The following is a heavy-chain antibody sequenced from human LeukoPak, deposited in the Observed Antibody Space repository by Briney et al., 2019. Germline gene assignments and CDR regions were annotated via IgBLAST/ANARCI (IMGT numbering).Heavy chain of an antibody. V-gene: IGHV3-9*01. CDR1: GFTFDDYA. CDR2: ISWNSGSI. Sequence: PGRSLRLSCAASGFTFDDYAMHWVRQAPGKGLEWVSGISWNSGSIGYADSVKGRFTISRDNAKNSLYLQMNSLGAEDTALYYCAKEGVRGVYFDYWGQGTLVTVSS. J-gene: IGHJ4*02. D-gene: IGHD3-10*01. CDR3: AKEGVRGVYFDY.